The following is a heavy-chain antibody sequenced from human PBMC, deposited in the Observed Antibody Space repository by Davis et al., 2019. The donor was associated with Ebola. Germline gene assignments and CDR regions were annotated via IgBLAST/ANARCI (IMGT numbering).Heavy chain of an antibody. V-gene: IGHV3-21*01. CDR3: ARDNYISAFYYYYFMGV. CDR2: ISSNSRAT. CDR1: GFTFSKYS. J-gene: IGHJ6*02. D-gene: IGHD1-7*01. Sequence: GESLKISCAASGFTFSKYSMNWFRQAPGKGLEWVSSISSNSRATYYADSLKGRFTISRDNAKSSLYLQMNSLRDEDTGVYFCARDNYISAFYYYYFMGVWGQGTTVTVSS.